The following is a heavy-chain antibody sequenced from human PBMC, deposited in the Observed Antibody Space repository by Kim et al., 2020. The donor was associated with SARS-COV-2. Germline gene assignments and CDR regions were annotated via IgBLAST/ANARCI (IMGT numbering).Heavy chain of an antibody. CDR2: IIPIFGTA. CDR3: ARDGHAGVLCSL. D-gene: IGHD3-10*02. Sequence: SVKVSCKASGGTFSSYAISWVRQAPGQGLEWMGGIIPIFGTANYAQKFQGRVTITADESTSTAYMELSSLRSEDTAVYYCARDGHAGVLCSLWGQGTMVTVSS. J-gene: IGHJ3*01. CDR1: GGTFSSYA. V-gene: IGHV1-69*13.